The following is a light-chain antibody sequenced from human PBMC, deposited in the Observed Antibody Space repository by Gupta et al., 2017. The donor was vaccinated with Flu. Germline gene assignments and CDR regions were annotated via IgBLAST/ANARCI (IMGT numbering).Light chain of an antibody. CDR3: QAWDSNTWV. J-gene: IGLJ3*02. V-gene: IGLV3-1*01. Sequence: SYQLTQPPSVSVSPGQTATIACAGDELGDKNVCWYRPKSGRSPDLAIYHDDKRPGGIPERFSGSNYGNTATLTVSGAEAMDEADYYCQAWDSNTWVFGGGTKLTVL. CDR1: ELGDKN. CDR2: HDD.